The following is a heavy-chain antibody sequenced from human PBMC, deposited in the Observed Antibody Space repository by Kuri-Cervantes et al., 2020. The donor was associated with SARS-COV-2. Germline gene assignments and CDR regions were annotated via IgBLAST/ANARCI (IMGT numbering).Heavy chain of an antibody. D-gene: IGHD3-10*01. Sequence: GESLKISCAASGFTFSSYAMSWVRQAPGKGLEWVSAISGSGGSTYYADSVKGRFTISRDNSKNTLYLQMNSLRAEDTAVYYCARERGFGYYYGMDVWGQGTTVTVSS. CDR3: ARERGFGYYYGMDV. CDR1: GFTFSSYA. V-gene: IGHV3-23*01. CDR2: ISGSGGST. J-gene: IGHJ6*02.